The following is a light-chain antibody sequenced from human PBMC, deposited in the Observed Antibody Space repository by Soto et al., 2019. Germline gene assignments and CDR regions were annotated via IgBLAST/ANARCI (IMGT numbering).Light chain of an antibody. J-gene: IGKJ1*01. CDR3: QQYGSSGT. CDR1: QSVSNNY. CDR2: GAS. V-gene: IGKV3-20*01. Sequence: EVVMTQSPATLSVSPGERATLSCRASQSVSNNYLAWYQQKPGQAPRLLIYGASNRATGIPDRFSGSGSGTDFTLTISRLEPEDFAAYYCQQYGSSGTFGQGTKVDI.